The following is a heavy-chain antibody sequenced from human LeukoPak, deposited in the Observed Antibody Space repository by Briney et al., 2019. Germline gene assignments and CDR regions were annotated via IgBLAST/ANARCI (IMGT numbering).Heavy chain of an antibody. CDR1: GFTFDDYA. J-gene: IGHJ4*02. V-gene: IGHV3-9*01. D-gene: IGHD3-3*01. CDR2: ISWNSGSI. CDR3: ARRIFGVVNSVDY. Sequence: GGSLRLSCAASGFTFDDYAMHWVRQAPGKGLEWVSGISWNSGSIGYADSVKGRFTISRDNSKNTVDLQMNSLRAEDTAVYYCARRIFGVVNSVDYWGQGTLVTVSS.